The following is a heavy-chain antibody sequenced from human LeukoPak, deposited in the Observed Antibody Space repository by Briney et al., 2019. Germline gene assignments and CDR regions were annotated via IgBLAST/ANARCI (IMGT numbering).Heavy chain of an antibody. Sequence: SETLSLTCTVSGGSISSYYWSWIRQPAGKGLEWIGRIYTSGSTNYNPSLKSRVTMSVDTSKNQFSLKLSSVTAADTAVYYCARTPRITIFGVVTRRISGWFDPWGQGTLVTVSS. D-gene: IGHD3-3*01. J-gene: IGHJ5*02. CDR1: GGSISSYY. V-gene: IGHV4-4*07. CDR2: IYTSGST. CDR3: ARTPRITIFGVVTRRISGWFDP.